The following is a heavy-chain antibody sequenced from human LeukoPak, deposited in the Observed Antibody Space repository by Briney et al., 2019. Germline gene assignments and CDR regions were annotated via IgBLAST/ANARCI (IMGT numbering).Heavy chain of an antibody. CDR3: ASRYGSGTYYNSDY. Sequence: GGSLRLSCAASGFTFSNYWMSWVRQAPGKGLEWVANIKQDGSEKYYVDSVKGRFTISRDNAKNSLYLQMNSLRAEDTAVYYCASRYGSGTYYNSDYWGQGTLVTVSS. V-gene: IGHV3-7*01. CDR2: IKQDGSEK. CDR1: GFTFSNYW. J-gene: IGHJ4*02. D-gene: IGHD3-10*01.